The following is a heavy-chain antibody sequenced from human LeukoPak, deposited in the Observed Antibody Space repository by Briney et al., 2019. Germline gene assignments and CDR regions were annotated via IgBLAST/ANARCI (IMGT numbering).Heavy chain of an antibody. CDR2: ISPYNGIT. CDR1: GSGFTCYG. CDR3: AREQVRSIAAPEAFDI. J-gene: IGHJ3*02. Sequence: AAVKLSCKASGSGFTCYGYNWVRQAPGPGNEWMGWISPYNGITNYAQKSQGRVTITTDTSTSTAYMDLRSLRSDDTAVYSCAREQVRSIAAPEAFDIWGQGTMVTVSS. V-gene: IGHV1-18*01. D-gene: IGHD6-6*01.